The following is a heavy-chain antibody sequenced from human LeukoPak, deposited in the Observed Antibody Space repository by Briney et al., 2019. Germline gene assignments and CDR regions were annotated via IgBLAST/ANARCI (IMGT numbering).Heavy chain of an antibody. Sequence: GGSLRLSCAASGFTFSAYSMNWLRQAPGKGLEWVSSITGSTTYIYYADSGKGRFTISRDNAKNSLYLQMNSLRTEDTAVYYCAKGVSSSWSNDAFDIWGQGTMVTVSS. CDR3: AKGVSSSWSNDAFDI. D-gene: IGHD6-13*01. CDR1: GFTFSAYS. V-gene: IGHV3-21*01. CDR2: ITGSTTYI. J-gene: IGHJ3*02.